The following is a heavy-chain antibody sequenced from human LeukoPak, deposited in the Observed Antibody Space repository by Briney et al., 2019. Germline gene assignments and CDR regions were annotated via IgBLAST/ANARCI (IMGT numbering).Heavy chain of an antibody. J-gene: IGHJ1*01. D-gene: IGHD1-26*01. V-gene: IGHV1-8*01. CDR2: MNPNSGDT. Sequence: ASVKVSCKASGYTVTSYDINWVRQATGQGLESMGWMNPNSGDTGYAQKFQGRVTMTTDTSTSTAYMELSSLISEDTAVYYCARGGAGSIGMLFQHWGQGTLVTVSS. CDR1: GYTVTSYD. CDR3: ARGGAGSIGMLFQH.